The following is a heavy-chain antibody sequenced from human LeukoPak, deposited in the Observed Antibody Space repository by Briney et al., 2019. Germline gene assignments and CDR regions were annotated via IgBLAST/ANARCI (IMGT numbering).Heavy chain of an antibody. Sequence: PGGCLRLSCAASGFTFSTYSMNWVRQAPGKGLEWVSYISSSSSTIYYAGSVEGRLTISRDNSKNMLYLQMSSLRVEDTAIYYCAKEAQDCSGRGCYSSYFDFWGQGSLVTVSS. V-gene: IGHV3-48*01. CDR2: ISSSSSTI. CDR1: GFTFSTYS. J-gene: IGHJ4*02. D-gene: IGHD2-15*01. CDR3: AKEAQDCSGRGCYSSYFDF.